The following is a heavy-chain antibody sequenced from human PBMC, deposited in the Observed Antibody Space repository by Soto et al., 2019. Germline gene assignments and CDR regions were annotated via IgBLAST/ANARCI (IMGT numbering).Heavy chain of an antibody. J-gene: IGHJ3*02. Sequence: GESLKISCKGSGYSFTSYWSGWVRQMPGKGLEWMGIIYPGDSDTRYSPSFQGQVTISADKSISTAYLQWSSLKASDTAMYYCARQRSTVVTPYAFDIWGQGTMVXVSS. CDR1: GYSFTSYW. V-gene: IGHV5-51*01. CDR2: IYPGDSDT. D-gene: IGHD2-21*02. CDR3: ARQRSTVVTPYAFDI.